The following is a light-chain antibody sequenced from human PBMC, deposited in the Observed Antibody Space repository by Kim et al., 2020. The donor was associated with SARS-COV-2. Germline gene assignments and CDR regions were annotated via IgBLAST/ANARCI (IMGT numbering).Light chain of an antibody. CDR3: QQHYKGPWT. J-gene: IGKJ1*01. V-gene: IGKV3-11*01. CDR1: ENVAHY. Sequence: EIVLIQSPAILSLSPGERGYLSCRASENVAHYLAWYQQKLGQSPRLLIYDASTRATGIPARFSGSGSGTVFTLTIDSLEPEDYAVYFCQQHYKGPWTFGQGTKVDIK. CDR2: DAS.